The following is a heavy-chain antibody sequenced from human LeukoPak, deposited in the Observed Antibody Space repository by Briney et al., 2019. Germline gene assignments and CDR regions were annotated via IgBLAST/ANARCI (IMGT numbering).Heavy chain of an antibody. CDR1: GGSISRDY. J-gene: IGHJ6*03. CDR3: ARERGLRFLNYYYMDV. Sequence: SETLSLTCTVSGGSISRDYWSWIRQPPGKGLEWIGSIYYSGSTYYNPSLKSRVTISVDTSKNQFSLKLSSVTAADTAVYYCARERGLRFLNYYYMDVWGKGTTVTVSS. V-gene: IGHV4-59*12. D-gene: IGHD3-3*01. CDR2: IYYSGST.